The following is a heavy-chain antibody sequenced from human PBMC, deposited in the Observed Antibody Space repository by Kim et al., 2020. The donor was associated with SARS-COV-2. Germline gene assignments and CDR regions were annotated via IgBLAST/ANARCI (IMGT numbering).Heavy chain of an antibody. Sequence: GGSLRLSCAASGFTFINYDMHWVRQAPGKGLEWVSAIGSAAGNNYQAASMGGRITFSDNAKKTSQLQLNSILAADEAADYCCGEANYHVSGSGPGYFYY. CDR2: IGSAAGN. CDR1: GFTFINYD. D-gene: IGHD3-10*01. V-gene: IGHV3-13*01. J-gene: IGHJ6*03. CDR3: CGEANYHVSGSGPGYFYY.